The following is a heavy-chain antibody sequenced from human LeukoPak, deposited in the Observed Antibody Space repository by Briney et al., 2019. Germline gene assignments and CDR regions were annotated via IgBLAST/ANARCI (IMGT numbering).Heavy chain of an antibody. D-gene: IGHD3-22*01. V-gene: IGHV3-72*01. CDR1: GFTFSDHY. Sequence: PGGSLRLSCAASGFTFSDHYMDWVRQAPGKGLEWVGRTRNKANSYTTEYAASVKGRFTISRDDSKNSLYLQMNSLKTEDTAVYYCARGGPYYDSSGYHLHDAFDIWGQGTMVTVSS. J-gene: IGHJ3*02. CDR3: ARGGPYYDSSGYHLHDAFDI. CDR2: TRNKANSYTT.